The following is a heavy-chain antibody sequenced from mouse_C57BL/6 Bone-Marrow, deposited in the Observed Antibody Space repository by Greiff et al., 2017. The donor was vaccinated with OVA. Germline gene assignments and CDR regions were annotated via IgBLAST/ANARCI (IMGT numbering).Heavy chain of an antibody. J-gene: IGHJ2*01. Sequence: VQLQESGAELVRPGASVKLSCKASGYTFTDYYISWVKQRPGQGLEWIARIYPGSGNIYYNEKFKGKATLTAEKSSSTAYMQLSILTSNDSAVCFSARSERLRDYFDYWGQGTTLTVSS. D-gene: IGHD2-2*01. CDR1: GYTFTDYY. CDR3: ARSERLRDYFDY. V-gene: IGHV1-76*01. CDR2: IYPGSGNI.